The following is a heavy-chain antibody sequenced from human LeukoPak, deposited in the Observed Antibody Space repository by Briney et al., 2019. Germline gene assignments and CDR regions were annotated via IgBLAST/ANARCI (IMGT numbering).Heavy chain of an antibody. CDR2: IIPIFGTA. CDR3: ARGKVLPGYYKGWNYYYGMDV. D-gene: IGHD3-9*01. J-gene: IGHJ6*02. V-gene: IGHV1-69*05. Sequence: SVKVSCKASGGTFSSYAISWVRQAPGQGLEWMGGIIPIFGTANYAQKFQGRVTITTDESTSTAYLELRSLRSDDTAVYYRARGKVLPGYYKGWNYYYGMDVWGQGTTVTASS. CDR1: GGTFSSYA.